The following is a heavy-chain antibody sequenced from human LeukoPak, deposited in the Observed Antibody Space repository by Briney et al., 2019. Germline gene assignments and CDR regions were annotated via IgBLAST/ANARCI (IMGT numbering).Heavy chain of an antibody. CDR2: INPSGGST. CDR1: GYTFTSYY. J-gene: IGHJ4*02. CDR3: ARDRSVEGFDY. Sequence: ASVKVSCKASGYTFTSYYMHWVRQAPGQGLEWMGIINPSGGSTSYAQKFQGRVTMTRDMSTSTVYMELSSLRSEDTAVYYCARDRSVEGFDYWGQGTLVTVSS. D-gene: IGHD5-24*01. V-gene: IGHV1-46*01.